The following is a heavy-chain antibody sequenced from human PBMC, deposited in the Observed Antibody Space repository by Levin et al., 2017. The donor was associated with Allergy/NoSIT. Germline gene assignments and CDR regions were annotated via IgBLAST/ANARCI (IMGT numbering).Heavy chain of an antibody. D-gene: IGHD6-19*01. J-gene: IGHJ4*02. CDR3: ARTYSSGWLFYY. Sequence: GGSLRLSCAASGFTVSSNYMSWVRQAPGKGLEWVSVIYSGGSTYYADSVKGRFTISRDNSKNTLYLQMNSLRAEDTAVYYCARTYSSGWLFYYWGQGTLVTVSS. CDR2: IYSGGST. CDR1: GFTVSSNY. V-gene: IGHV3-66*02.